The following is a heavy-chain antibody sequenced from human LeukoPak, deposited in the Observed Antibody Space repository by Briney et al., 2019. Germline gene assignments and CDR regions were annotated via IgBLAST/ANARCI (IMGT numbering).Heavy chain of an antibody. Sequence: ASESLSLACPVYGESFSGQCWSWSRQPPGKGLEWIGEINHSGSTNYNPSLKSRVTISVDTSKNQFSLKLSSVTAADTAVYYCAGALGNYNSDNWGETTPGTVSS. CDR3: AGALGNYNSDN. CDR1: GESFSGQC. CDR2: INHSGST. J-gene: IGHJ4*02. V-gene: IGHV4-34*01. D-gene: IGHD1-7*01.